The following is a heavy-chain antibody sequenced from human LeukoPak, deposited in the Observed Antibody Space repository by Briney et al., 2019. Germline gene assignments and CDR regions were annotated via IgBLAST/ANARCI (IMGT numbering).Heavy chain of an antibody. CDR3: ARGLYSYGHFDY. J-gene: IGHJ4*02. CDR1: GYTFTGYY. D-gene: IGHD5-18*01. Sequence: GASVRVSCKASGYTFTGYYMHWVRQAPGQGLEWMGWINPNSGGTNYAQKFQGRVTMTGDTSISTAYMELSRLRSDDTAVYYCARGLYSYGHFDYWGQGTLVTVSS. CDR2: INPNSGGT. V-gene: IGHV1-2*02.